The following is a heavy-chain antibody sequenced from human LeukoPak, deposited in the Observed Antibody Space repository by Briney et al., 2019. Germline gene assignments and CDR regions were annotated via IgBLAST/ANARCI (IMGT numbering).Heavy chain of an antibody. V-gene: IGHV3-48*04. CDR2: ISSSSSLI. Sequence: PGGSLRLSCAASGFIFSSYSLSWVRQAPGKGLEWISYISSSSSLIYYADSVKGRFTISSDSSKNMLYLLMNSLRPDDTALYYCAKDRYGDYVGPFDYWGQGTLVTVSS. CDR3: AKDRYGDYVGPFDY. D-gene: IGHD4-17*01. CDR1: GFIFSSYS. J-gene: IGHJ4*02.